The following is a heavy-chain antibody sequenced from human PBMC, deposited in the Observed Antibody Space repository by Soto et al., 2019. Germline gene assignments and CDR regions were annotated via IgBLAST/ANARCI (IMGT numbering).Heavy chain of an antibody. CDR1: GGTFTSYD. D-gene: IGHD3-10*01. CDR3: ARGRASGSYYLLDY. Sequence: GASVKVSCKASGGTFTSYDINWVRQATGHGLEWMGRINPNSGNIGYAQKFQGRVTMTRDTAIRTAYMEVSRLRSDDTAVYYCARGRASGSYYLLDYWGQGTLVTVSS. J-gene: IGHJ4*02. V-gene: IGHV1-8*01. CDR2: INPNSGNI.